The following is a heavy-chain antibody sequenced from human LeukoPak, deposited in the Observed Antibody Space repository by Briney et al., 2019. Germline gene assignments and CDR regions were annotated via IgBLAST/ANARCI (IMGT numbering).Heavy chain of an antibody. CDR1: GYTFTGYY. CDR2: ISAYNGNT. D-gene: IGHD6-19*01. V-gene: IGHV1-18*04. Sequence: ASVKVSCKASGYTFTGYYMHWVRQAPGQGLEWMAWISAYNGNTNYAQNLQGRVTMTTDTSTSTAYMELRSLRSDDTAVYYCAREAPWLEDIDYWGQGTLVTVSS. CDR3: AREAPWLEDIDY. J-gene: IGHJ4*02.